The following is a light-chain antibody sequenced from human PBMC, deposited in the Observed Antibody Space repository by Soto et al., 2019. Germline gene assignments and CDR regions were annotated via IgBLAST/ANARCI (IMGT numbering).Light chain of an antibody. CDR1: QSVRSY. CDR2: KGS. J-gene: IGKJ1*01. Sequence: DIRMTQSPSILSASVGDRVTITFRASQSVRSYLAWYQQKSGKVPKLLIYKGSTLENGVPSRFSGSGSGTEFTLTISSLQPDDFATYYCQQYNAFWTFGQGTKVDIK. V-gene: IGKV1-5*03. CDR3: QQYNAFWT.